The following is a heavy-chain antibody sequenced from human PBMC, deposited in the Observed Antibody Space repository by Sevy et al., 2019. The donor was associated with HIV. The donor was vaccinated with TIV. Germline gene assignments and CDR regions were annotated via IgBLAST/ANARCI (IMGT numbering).Heavy chain of an antibody. D-gene: IGHD2-2*01. Sequence: SETLSLTCAVYGGSFSGYYWNWIRQTPGKGLEWIGEINHSGSTNYNPSLKSRVTISVDTSKNQFSLGLNPVTAADTAVYYCARAPPVVVVPGAPSWFDPWGQGTLVTVSS. CDR2: INHSGST. V-gene: IGHV4-34*01. CDR3: ARAPPVVVVPGAPSWFDP. J-gene: IGHJ5*02. CDR1: GGSFSGYY.